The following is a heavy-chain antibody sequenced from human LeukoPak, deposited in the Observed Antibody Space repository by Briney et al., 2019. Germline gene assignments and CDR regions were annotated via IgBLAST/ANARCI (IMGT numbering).Heavy chain of an antibody. D-gene: IGHD2-15*01. CDR1: GGSISSYY. J-gene: IGHJ1*01. Sequence: PSETLSLTCTVSGGSISSYYWSWIRQPPGKGLEWIGYIYYSGSTNYNPSLRSRVTISVDTSMNQFSLKLSSVTAADTAVYYCARVLGYCSGGGCSEYFQHWGQGTLVTVSS. V-gene: IGHV4-59*01. CDR2: IYYSGST. CDR3: ARVLGYCSGGGCSEYFQH.